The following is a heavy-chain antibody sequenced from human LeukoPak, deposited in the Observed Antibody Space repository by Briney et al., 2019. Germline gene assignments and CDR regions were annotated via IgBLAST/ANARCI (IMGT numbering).Heavy chain of an antibody. J-gene: IGHJ5*02. CDR1: GAPLSGYY. V-gene: IGHV4-34*01. D-gene: IGHD6-19*01. CDR3: ATSSGYTSGWYWFDP. CDR2: INYSGST. Sequence: AETLSLTCGVYGAPLSGYYWSWIRQPPGKGLEWLGEINYSGSTNHNRSLKSRVTISVDTSKDQFSLKLSSATAADTAVYYCATSSGYTSGWYWFDPWGQGTLVTVSS.